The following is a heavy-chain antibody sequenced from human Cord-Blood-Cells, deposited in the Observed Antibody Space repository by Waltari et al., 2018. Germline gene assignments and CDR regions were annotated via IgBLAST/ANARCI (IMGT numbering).Heavy chain of an antibody. CDR1: GGSFSGYY. CDR3: ARAPLRRYSYGHDAFDI. V-gene: IGHV4-34*01. CDR2: IKHSGST. J-gene: IGHJ3*02. Sequence: QVQLQQWGAGLLKPSETLSLTCAVYGGSFSGYYWSWIRQPQGKGLEWIGEIKHSGSTNYNPSLKSRFTISGDTAKNQFALKLSSVTAADTAVYYCARAPLRRYSYGHDAFDIWGQGTMVTVSS. D-gene: IGHD5-18*01.